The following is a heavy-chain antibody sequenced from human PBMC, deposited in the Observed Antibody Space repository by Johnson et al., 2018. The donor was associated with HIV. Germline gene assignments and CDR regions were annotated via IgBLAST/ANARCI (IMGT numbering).Heavy chain of an antibody. CDR1: GFTVSSNY. V-gene: IGHV3-53*01. CDR2: ISGSGGST. D-gene: IGHD2-2*01. CDR3: AKDIVRYCSSTSCPNNAFDI. J-gene: IGHJ3*02. Sequence: VQLVESGGGLIQPGGSLRLSCAASGFTVSSNYMSWVRQAPGKGLEWVSVISGSGGSTYYADSVKGRFTISRDNSKNSLYLQMNSLRAEDTALYYCAKDIVRYCSSTSCPNNAFDIWGQGTMVTVSS.